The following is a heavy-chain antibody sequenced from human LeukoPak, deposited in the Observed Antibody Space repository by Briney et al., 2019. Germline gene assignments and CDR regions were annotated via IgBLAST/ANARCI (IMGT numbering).Heavy chain of an antibody. CDR1: GFTFSSYA. D-gene: IGHD6-13*01. CDR3: ASSSDRWGFFDY. V-gene: IGHV3-23*01. J-gene: IGHJ4*02. CDR2: ISGSGGST. Sequence: PGGSLRLSCAASGFTFSSYAMSWVRQAPGKGLEWVSAISGSGGSTYYADSVKGRFTISRDNSKNTLYLQMNSLRAEDTGVYYCASSSDRWGFFDYWGQGTLVTVSS.